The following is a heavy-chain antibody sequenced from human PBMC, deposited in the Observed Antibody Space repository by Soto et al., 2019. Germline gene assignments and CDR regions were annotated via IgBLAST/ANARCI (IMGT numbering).Heavy chain of an antibody. CDR2: IIPILGIA. V-gene: IGHV1-69*10. D-gene: IGHD3-22*01. Sequence: SVKVSCKASGGTFSSYAISWARQAPGQGLEWMGGIIPILGIANYAQKFQGRVTITADKSTSTAYMELSSLRSEDTAVYYCARDTGYYDSSGYYYVLPWFDSSGQGTLVTVSS. J-gene: IGHJ5*01. CDR3: ARDTGYYDSSGYYYVLPWFDS. CDR1: GGTFSSYA.